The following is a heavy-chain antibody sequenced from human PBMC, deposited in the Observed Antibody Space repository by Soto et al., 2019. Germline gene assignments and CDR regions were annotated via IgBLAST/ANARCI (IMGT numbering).Heavy chain of an antibody. CDR3: ARSHDGYRPTYYFDY. D-gene: IGHD5-12*01. CDR1: GFTFSSYS. CDR2: ISSSSSYI. Sequence: PGGSLRLSCAASGFTFSSYSMTWVRQAPGKGLEWVSSISSSSSYIYYADSVKGRFTISRDNAKDSLYLQMNSLRAEDTAVYYCARSHDGYRPTYYFDYWGQGTLLTGSS. V-gene: IGHV3-21*01. J-gene: IGHJ4*02.